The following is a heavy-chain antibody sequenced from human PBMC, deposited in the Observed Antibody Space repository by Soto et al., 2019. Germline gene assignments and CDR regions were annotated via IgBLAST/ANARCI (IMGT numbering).Heavy chain of an antibody. D-gene: IGHD2-15*01. CDR3: ARVRCSGGSCPVDY. V-gene: IGHV4-59*01. Sequence: PSEALSLTCTVSGGSISRYYWCWIRQPPGKGLEWIGYIYYSGSTNYNPSLKSRVTISVDTSKNQFSLKLSSVTAADTAVYYCARVRCSGGSCPVDYWVQGTLVTVSS. CDR2: IYYSGST. CDR1: GGSISRYY. J-gene: IGHJ4*02.